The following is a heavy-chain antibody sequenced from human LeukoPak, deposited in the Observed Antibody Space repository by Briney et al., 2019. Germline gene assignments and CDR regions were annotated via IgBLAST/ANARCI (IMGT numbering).Heavy chain of an antibody. V-gene: IGHV3-23*01. CDR2: IRGTGGTT. CDR1: GFTFSDYA. CDR3: ARDQSIPHGMDV. D-gene: IGHD6-6*01. J-gene: IGHJ6*02. Sequence: GGSLRLSCAASGFTFSDYALIWVRQAPGKGLEWISAIRGTGGTTYYADSVKGRFTISRDNSKNTLYLQMNSLRAEDTAVYYCARDQSIPHGMDVWGQGTTVTVSS.